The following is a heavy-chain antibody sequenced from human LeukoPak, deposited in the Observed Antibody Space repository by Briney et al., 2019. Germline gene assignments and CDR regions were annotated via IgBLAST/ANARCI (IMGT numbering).Heavy chain of an antibody. D-gene: IGHD5-24*01. CDR2: ISSSGSTI. CDR3: ARDGDGYNNDAFDI. V-gene: IGHV3-48*03. Sequence: GGSLRLSCAASGFTFSSYEMNWVRQAPGKGLEWVSYISSSGSTIYYADSVKGRFTISRDNAKNSLYLQMNSLRAEDTAVYYCARDGDGYNNDAFDIWGQGTVVTVSS. J-gene: IGHJ3*02. CDR1: GFTFSSYE.